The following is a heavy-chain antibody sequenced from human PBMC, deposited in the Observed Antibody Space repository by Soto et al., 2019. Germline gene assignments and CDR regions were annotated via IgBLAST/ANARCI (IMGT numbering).Heavy chain of an antibody. V-gene: IGHV1-46*01. J-gene: IGHJ4*02. D-gene: IGHD3-3*01. CDR1: GFTFTSYY. Sequence: GASVKVSCKESGFTFTSYYMHWVRQAPGQGLEWMGIINPSGGSTSYAQKFQGRVTMTRDTSTSTVYMELSSLRSEDTAVYYCARDWGRWYHPWSGPPRAKTLFDYWGQGTLVTVSS. CDR3: ARDWGRWYHPWSGPPRAKTLFDY. CDR2: INPSGGST.